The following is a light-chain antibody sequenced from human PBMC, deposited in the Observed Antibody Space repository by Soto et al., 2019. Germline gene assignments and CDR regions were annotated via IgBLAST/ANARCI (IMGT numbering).Light chain of an antibody. CDR1: SSNIGRDT. CDR3: AAWDGSLNGWV. J-gene: IGLJ3*02. CDR2: GNN. Sequence: VLTQPPSASGPPGQRVTISCSGSSSNIGRDTVNWYQQLPGMAPKLLIYGNNRRPSGVPDRFSGSKSGTSASLAISGLQFEDEADYYCAAWDGSLNGWVFGGGTKVTVL. V-gene: IGLV1-44*01.